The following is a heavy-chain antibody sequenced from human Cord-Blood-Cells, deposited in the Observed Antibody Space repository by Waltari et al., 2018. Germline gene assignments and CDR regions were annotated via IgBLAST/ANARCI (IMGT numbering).Heavy chain of an antibody. J-gene: IGHJ5*02. Sequence: QVQLQESGPGLVKPSESLSLTCAVSGYSISSGYYWGWIRQPPGKGLEWIGSIYHSGSTYYNPSLKSRVTISVDTSKNQFSLKLSSVTAADTAVYYCARGKVLLWFRDLPPNCWFDPWGQGTLVTVSS. CDR1: GYSISSGYY. CDR2: IYHSGST. V-gene: IGHV4-38-2*01. D-gene: IGHD3-10*01. CDR3: ARGKVLLWFRDLPPNCWFDP.